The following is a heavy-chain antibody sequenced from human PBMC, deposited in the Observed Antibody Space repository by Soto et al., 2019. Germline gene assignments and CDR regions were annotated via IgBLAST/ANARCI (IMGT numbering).Heavy chain of an antibody. D-gene: IGHD1-26*01. CDR3: AHRREYYFGRPPWFDP. V-gene: IGHV2-5*02. CDR2: IYWDDDK. CDR1: GISLSTSGVG. J-gene: IGHJ5*02. Sequence: QITLKASGPTLVKPTQPLTLTCTFSGISLSTSGVGVGWISQPPGKTLECLALIYWDDDKRYSPSLKSRLTITKDTSKNQVVLTTANMDPVDTATYYCAHRREYYFGRPPWFDPWGQGTLVTVSS.